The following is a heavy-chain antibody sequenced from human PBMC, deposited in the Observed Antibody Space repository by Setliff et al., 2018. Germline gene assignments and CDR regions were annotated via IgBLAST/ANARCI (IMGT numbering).Heavy chain of an antibody. V-gene: IGHV1-3*01. CDR3: ARIAEYDTIDI. J-gene: IGHJ3*02. CDR1: GYTSTTNA. CDR2: ITAGNGDT. D-gene: IGHD2-21*01. Sequence: GASVKVSCKAAGYTSTTNALHWVRQAPGQSLEWMGWITAGNGDTKYSQKFQGRITITRDTSATTFYMELSSLRSEETAVYYCARIAEYDTIDIWGQGTMVTVSS.